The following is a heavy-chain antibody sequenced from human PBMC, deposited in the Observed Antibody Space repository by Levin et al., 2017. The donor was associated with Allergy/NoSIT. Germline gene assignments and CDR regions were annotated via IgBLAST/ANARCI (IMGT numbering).Heavy chain of an antibody. J-gene: IGHJ6*02. D-gene: IGHD2/OR15-2a*01. CDR1: GYTFISYD. CDR2: MNPNNGNT. CDR3: ARDYFNYALDV. Sequence: ASVKVSCKASGYTFISYDINWVRQATGQGLEWMGWMNPNNGNTNSAQKFQGRLTMTRNTSISTAYMELSSLTAEDTAVYFCARDYFNYALDVWGQGTTVTVSS. V-gene: IGHV1-8*01.